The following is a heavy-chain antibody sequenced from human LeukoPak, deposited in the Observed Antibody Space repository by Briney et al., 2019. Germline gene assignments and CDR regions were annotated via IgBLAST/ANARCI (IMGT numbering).Heavy chain of an antibody. Sequence: SETLSLTCTVSGGSTSSGSYYWNWIRQPAGKGLEWIGYTYYSGSTYYNPSLKSRVTISVDTSKNQFSLKLSSVTAADTAVYYCARGRIAAAENWFDPWGQGTLVTVSS. J-gene: IGHJ5*02. CDR2: TYYSGST. CDR1: GGSTSSGSYY. D-gene: IGHD6-13*01. CDR3: ARGRIAAAENWFDP. V-gene: IGHV4-30-4*08.